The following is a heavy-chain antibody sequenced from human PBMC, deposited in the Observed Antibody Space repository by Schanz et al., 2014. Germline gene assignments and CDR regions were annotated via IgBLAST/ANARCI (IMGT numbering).Heavy chain of an antibody. CDR3: ARGGSSGYDFSIYYMDV. Sequence: QVQLAESGGGVVQPGRSLRLSCAASGFAFNNYGMHWVRQAPGKGLEWVAIIWYDGNNKKYADAVKGRFTISRDNFKNALFLQRNSLRAEDTAAYYWARGGSSGYDFSIYYMDVWGKGTTVTVSS. CDR2: IWYDGNNK. V-gene: IGHV3-33*01. D-gene: IGHD5-12*01. CDR1: GFAFNNYG. J-gene: IGHJ6*03.